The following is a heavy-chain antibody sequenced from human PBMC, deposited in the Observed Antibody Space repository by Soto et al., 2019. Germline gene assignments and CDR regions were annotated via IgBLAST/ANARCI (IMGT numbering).Heavy chain of an antibody. D-gene: IGHD3-16*01. Sequence: QVQLQQWGAGLLKPSETLSLTCAVYGGSFRGYYWSWIRQPPGKGLEWIGEIDHRGSTNYNPSLTRRATISVATSKTQFSLNLRSVTAADTAVYYCARDKTEVTTFVYYYYGMDVWGQGTTVTVSS. CDR3: ARDKTEVTTFVYYYYGMDV. V-gene: IGHV4-34*01. CDR2: IDHRGST. J-gene: IGHJ6*02. CDR1: GGSFRGYY.